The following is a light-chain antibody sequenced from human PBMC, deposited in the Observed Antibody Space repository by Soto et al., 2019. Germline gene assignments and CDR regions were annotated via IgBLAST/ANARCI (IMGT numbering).Light chain of an antibody. CDR2: GAS. Sequence: EIVLTQSPGTLSLSPGERATLSCRASQSVSSTYLAWYQQTPGQAPRLLIYGASSRATDIPDRFSGSGSGTDFTLTISRLEPEDFAVYYCQQYVSAPWTFGQGTKVEIK. J-gene: IGKJ1*01. CDR3: QQYVSAPWT. CDR1: QSVSSTY. V-gene: IGKV3-20*01.